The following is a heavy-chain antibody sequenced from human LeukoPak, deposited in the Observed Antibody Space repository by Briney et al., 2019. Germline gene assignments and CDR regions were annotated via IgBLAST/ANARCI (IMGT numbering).Heavy chain of an antibody. J-gene: IGHJ6*03. D-gene: IGHD2-15*01. CDR2: ISTSGST. CDR1: GYSISSGTYY. V-gene: IGHV4-61*02. Sequence: SETLSLTCTVSGYSISSGTYYWTWIRQPAGKGLEWIGRISTSGSTNYNPSLKSRVTISLDTSKNQFSLKLSSVTAADTAVYYCARSVEGYCSGGSCYSYYYYMDVWGKGTTVTVSS. CDR3: ARSVEGYCSGGSCYSYYYYMDV.